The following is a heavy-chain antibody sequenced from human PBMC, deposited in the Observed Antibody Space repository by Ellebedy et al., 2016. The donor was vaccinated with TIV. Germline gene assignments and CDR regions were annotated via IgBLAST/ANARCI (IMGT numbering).Heavy chain of an antibody. CDR1: GFTFSSYG. D-gene: IGHD4-23*01. CDR3: ARDMGSYGGNTDFQH. V-gene: IGHV3-33*01. J-gene: IGHJ1*01. Sequence: GGSLRLXXAVSGFTFSSYGMHWVRQAPGKGLEWVALVWYDGSTQYYADSVQGRFTISRDNSKNTMYLQMNSLRAEDTAVYYCARDMGSYGGNTDFQHWGQGTLVTVSS. CDR2: VWYDGSTQ.